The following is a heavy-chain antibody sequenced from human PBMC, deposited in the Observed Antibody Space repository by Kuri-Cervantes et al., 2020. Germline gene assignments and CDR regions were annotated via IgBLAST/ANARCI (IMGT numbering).Heavy chain of an antibody. D-gene: IGHD4-11*01. CDR1: GGCISSSSYY. J-gene: IGHJ5*02. CDR2: IYYSGST. CDR3: ARDGRSGTVTEVDWFDP. V-gene: IGHV4-39*02. Sequence: GSLRLCCTVSGGCISSSSYYWGWIRQPPGKGLEWIGSIYYSGSTYYNPPLKSRVTISVDTSKNQFSLKLSSVTAADTAVYYCARDGRSGTVTEVDWFDPWGQGTLVTVSS.